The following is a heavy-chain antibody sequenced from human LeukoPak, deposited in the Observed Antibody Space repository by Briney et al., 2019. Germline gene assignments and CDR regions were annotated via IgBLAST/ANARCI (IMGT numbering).Heavy chain of an antibody. V-gene: IGHV3-23*01. Sequence: GGSLRLSCATSGFTFTNYAMTWVRQAPGKGLEWVSAISGGGGSTYCADSVKGRFTISRDNSKNTLYLQMNSLRAEDTAVYYCAKDKGGSYPIYYSDYWGQGTLVTVSS. CDR1: GFTFTNYA. CDR2: ISGGGGST. J-gene: IGHJ4*02. D-gene: IGHD1-26*01. CDR3: AKDKGGSYPIYYSDY.